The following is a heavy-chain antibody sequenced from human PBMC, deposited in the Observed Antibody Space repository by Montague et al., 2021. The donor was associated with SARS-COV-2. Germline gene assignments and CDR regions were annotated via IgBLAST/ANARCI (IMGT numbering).Heavy chain of an antibody. Sequence: SETLSLTCTVSGGSISSSSYYWGWLRQPPGQGLEWIGSIYYSGSTYSTPSLKSRVTISADTSKNQFSLKLSSVTAADTSVYYCARDPRVLVAATLNNWFDPWGQGTLVTVSS. CDR3: ARDPRVLVAATLNNWFDP. J-gene: IGHJ5*02. V-gene: IGHV4-39*07. CDR2: IYYSGST. D-gene: IGHD2-15*01. CDR1: GGSISSSSYY.